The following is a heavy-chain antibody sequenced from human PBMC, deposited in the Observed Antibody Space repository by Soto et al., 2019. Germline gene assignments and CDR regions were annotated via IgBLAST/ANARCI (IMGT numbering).Heavy chain of an antibody. CDR1: GGSFSGYY. CDR2: INHSGST. D-gene: IGHD3-22*01. J-gene: IGHJ4*02. CDR3: ARTPLTYYYDSSGFDY. V-gene: IGHV4-34*01. Sequence: SETLSLTCAVYGGSFSGYYWSWIRQPPGKGLEWIGEINHSGSTNYNPSLKSRVTISVDTSKNQFSLKLSSVTAADTAVYYCARTPLTYYYDSSGFDYWGQGTLVTVSS.